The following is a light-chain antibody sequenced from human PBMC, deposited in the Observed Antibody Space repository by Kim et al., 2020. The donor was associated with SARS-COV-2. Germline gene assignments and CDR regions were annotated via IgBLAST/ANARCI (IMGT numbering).Light chain of an antibody. V-gene: IGKV2-28*01. CDR1: QSLLHSNGYNY. CDR2: LGS. J-gene: IGKJ2*03. CDR3: MQALQTPYS. Sequence: PGEPASISCRSSQSLLHSNGYNYLDWYLQKPGQSPQLLIYLGSNRASGVPDRFSGSGSGTDFTLKISRVEAEDVGVYYCMQALQTPYSFGQGTKLEI.